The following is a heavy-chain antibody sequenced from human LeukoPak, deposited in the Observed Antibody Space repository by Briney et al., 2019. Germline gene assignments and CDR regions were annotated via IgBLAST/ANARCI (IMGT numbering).Heavy chain of an antibody. CDR3: ARELFLWSGTDGNAFDI. J-gene: IGHJ3*02. D-gene: IGHD3-3*01. CDR1: GGSISSYY. Sequence: PSETLSLTCTVSGGSISSYYWSWIRQPAGKGLEWIGRIYTSGSTNYNPSLKSRVTMSVDTSKNQFSLKLSSVTAADTAVYYCARELFLWSGTDGNAFDIWGQGTMVTVSS. V-gene: IGHV4-4*07. CDR2: IYTSGST.